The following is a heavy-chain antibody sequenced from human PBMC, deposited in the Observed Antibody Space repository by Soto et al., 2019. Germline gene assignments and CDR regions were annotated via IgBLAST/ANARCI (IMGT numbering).Heavy chain of an antibody. V-gene: IGHV3-33*01. CDR3: ARPDSSGYYWGLDY. CDR1: GFTFSSYG. Sequence: QVQLVESGGGVVQPGRSLRLSCAASGFTFSSYGMHWVRQAPGKGLEWVALIWYDGSNKYYADSVKGRFTISRDNSKNTLYLQMNSRRAEDTAVYYCARPDSSGYYWGLDYWGQGTLVTVSS. D-gene: IGHD3-22*01. CDR2: IWYDGSNK. J-gene: IGHJ4*02.